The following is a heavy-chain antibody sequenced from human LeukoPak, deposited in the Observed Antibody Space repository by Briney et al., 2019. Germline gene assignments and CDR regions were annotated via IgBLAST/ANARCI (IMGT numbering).Heavy chain of an antibody. CDR2: ISGSGGST. CDR1: GFTFSSYA. V-gene: IGHV3-23*01. CDR3: AKDAYRGIVVVVAATPSAFDY. J-gene: IGHJ4*02. D-gene: IGHD2-15*01. Sequence: GGSLRLPCAASGFTFSSYAMSWVRQAPGKGLEWVSAISGSGGSTYYADSVKGRFTISRDNSKNMLYLQMNSLRAEDTAVYYCAKDAYRGIVVVVAATPSAFDYWGQGTLVTVSS.